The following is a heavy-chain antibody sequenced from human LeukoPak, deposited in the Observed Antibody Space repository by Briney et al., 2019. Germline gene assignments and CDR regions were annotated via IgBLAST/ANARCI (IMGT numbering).Heavy chain of an antibody. D-gene: IGHD5-12*01. CDR2: INPNSGGT. J-gene: IGHJ4*02. V-gene: IGHV1-2*02. Sequence: ASVKVSCKVSGYNFNELSMHWVRQAPGKGLEWMGWINPNSGGTNCAQKFQGRVTMTRDTSISTAYMELSRLRSDDTAVYYCARDHPRGYGDYWGQGTLVTVSS. CDR3: ARDHPRGYGDY. CDR1: GYNFNELS.